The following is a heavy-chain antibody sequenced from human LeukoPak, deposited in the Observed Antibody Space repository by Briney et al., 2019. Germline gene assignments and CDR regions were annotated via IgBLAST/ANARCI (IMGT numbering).Heavy chain of an antibody. CDR1: GFTVSSNY. Sequence: PGGSLRLSCAVSGFTVSSNYMSWVRQAPGKGLEWVCSISWNSGRIDYADSVKGRFTISRDNAKNSLSLQMNSLRAEDTALYYCAKGSRITMIRGENLDYWGLGTLVTVSS. CDR2: ISWNSGRI. CDR3: AKGSRITMIRGENLDY. V-gene: IGHV3-9*01. D-gene: IGHD3-10*01. J-gene: IGHJ4*02.